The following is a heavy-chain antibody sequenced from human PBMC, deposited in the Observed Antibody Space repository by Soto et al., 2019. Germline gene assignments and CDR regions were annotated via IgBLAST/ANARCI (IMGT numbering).Heavy chain of an antibody. CDR3: EGSSWYGYYYYGMDV. CDR2: IYHSGST. CDR1: GYSISSGYY. Sequence: SETLSLTCAVSGYSISSGYYWGWIRQPPGKGLEWIGSIYHSGSTYYNPSLKSRVTISVDTSKNQFSLKLSSVTAEETAVYYCEGSSWYGYYYYGMDVWGQGTTVTVSS. J-gene: IGHJ6*02. V-gene: IGHV4-38-2*01. D-gene: IGHD6-13*01.